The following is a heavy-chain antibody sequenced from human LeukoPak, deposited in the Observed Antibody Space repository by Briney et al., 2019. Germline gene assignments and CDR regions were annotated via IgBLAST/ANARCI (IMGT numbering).Heavy chain of an antibody. V-gene: IGHV5-51*01. CDR1: GYSFTSYW. CDR3: ERQQYCSGGSCYSPDAFDI. J-gene: IGHJ3*02. CDR2: IYPGDSDT. Sequence: GESLKISCKGSGYSFTSYWIGWVRQMPGKGLEWMGIIYPGDSDTRYSPSFQGQVTISADKSISTAYLQWSSLKASDTAMYYCERQQYCSGGSCYSPDAFDIWGQGTMVTVSS. D-gene: IGHD2-15*01.